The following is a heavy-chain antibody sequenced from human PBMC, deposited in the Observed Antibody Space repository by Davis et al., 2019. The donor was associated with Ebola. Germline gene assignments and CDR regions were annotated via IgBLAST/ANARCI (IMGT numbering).Heavy chain of an antibody. CDR2: ITSSSSHI. D-gene: IGHD3-9*01. J-gene: IGHJ4*02. CDR1: GFTFSNYA. V-gene: IGHV3-21*01. CDR3: ASRRGGPQNGWDILAGYP. Sequence: GESLKISCAASGFTFSNYAMNWVRQAPGEGLEWVSSITSSSSHIYYADSVKGRFTISRDNAKNSLHLQMNSLSVEDTAVYYCASRRGGPQNGWDILAGYPWGQGTLVTVSS.